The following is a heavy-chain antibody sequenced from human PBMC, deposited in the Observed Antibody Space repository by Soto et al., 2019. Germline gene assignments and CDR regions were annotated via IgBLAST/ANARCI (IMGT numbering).Heavy chain of an antibody. CDR1: GSTSSSHG. Sequence: SVRPAXAVSGSTSSSHGMHWVRQAPGEGLEWVTITSYHGINTYYADSVKGRFTTSRDNSKNTVSLQMNSLRAEDTAVYYCAKLGAVAGEDYWGQGTLVTVSS. J-gene: IGHJ4*02. CDR2: TSYHGINT. D-gene: IGHD6-19*01. V-gene: IGHV3-30*18. CDR3: AKLGAVAGEDY.